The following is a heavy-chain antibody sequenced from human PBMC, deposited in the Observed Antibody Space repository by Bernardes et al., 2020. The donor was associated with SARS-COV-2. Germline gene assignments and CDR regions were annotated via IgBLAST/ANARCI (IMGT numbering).Heavy chain of an antibody. J-gene: IGHJ4*02. CDR2: IRNKDKSYTT. CDR1: GFSFSDYY. CDR3: VRYDGKEGYTY. Sequence: GGSLCLSCAASGFSFSDYYMDWVRQAPGKGLEWVVRIRNKDKSYTTDYAASVKGRFTFSRDDSKSSVYLQMNSLKSEDTAVYYCVRYDGKEGYTYWGQGTVVTVSS. V-gene: IGHV3-72*01. D-gene: IGHD5-12*01.